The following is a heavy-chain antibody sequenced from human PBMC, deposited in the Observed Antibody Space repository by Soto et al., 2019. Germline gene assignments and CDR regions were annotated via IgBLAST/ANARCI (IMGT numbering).Heavy chain of an antibody. Sequence: GGSLRLSCAASGFDFRSYGIHWVRQAPGRGLEWVAAASYDGSETYYADSAKGRFTVSKEISKNTAFLQMNALRHEDTAVYFCVRDSGWPILNFDSWGQGTLVTVSS. D-gene: IGHD3-10*01. CDR2: ASYDGSET. CDR1: GFDFRSYG. J-gene: IGHJ4*02. CDR3: VRDSGWPILNFDS. V-gene: IGHV3-30*03.